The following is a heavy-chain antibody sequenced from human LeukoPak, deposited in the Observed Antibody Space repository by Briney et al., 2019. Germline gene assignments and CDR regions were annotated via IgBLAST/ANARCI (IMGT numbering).Heavy chain of an antibody. J-gene: IGHJ4*02. V-gene: IGHV3-23*01. Sequence: GGSLRLSCAASGFTFSSYAMSWVRQAPGRGLEWVSSISGGGGGTDYADSVKGRFTVSRDNAKNSLYLQMNSLRDEDTAVYYCASRDYFDYWGQGTLVTVSS. CDR1: GFTFSSYA. CDR3: ASRDYFDY. CDR2: ISGGGGGT.